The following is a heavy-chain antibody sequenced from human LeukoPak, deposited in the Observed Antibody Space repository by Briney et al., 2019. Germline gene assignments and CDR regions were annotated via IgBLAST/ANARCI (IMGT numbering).Heavy chain of an antibody. CDR1: GFTFDDYA. D-gene: IGHD3-16*01. CDR2: ISWNRGSI. J-gene: IGHJ4*02. CDR3: AKEDRRGRHFDY. Sequence: GRSLRLSCAASGFTFDDYAMHWVRQAPGKGLEWVSGISWNRGSIGYADSVKGRFTISRDNAKNSLYLQMNSLRAEDTALYYCAKEDRRGRHFDYWGQGTLVTVSS. V-gene: IGHV3-9*01.